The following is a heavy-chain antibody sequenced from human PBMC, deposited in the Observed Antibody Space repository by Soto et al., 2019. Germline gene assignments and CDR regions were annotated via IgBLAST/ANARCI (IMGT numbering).Heavy chain of an antibody. V-gene: IGHV3-9*01. CDR3: AKDITGILYSSPFDY. D-gene: IGHD2-8*01. CDR1: GFTFDDYA. CDR2: ISWNSGSI. Sequence: EVQLVESGGGLVQPGRSLRLSCAASGFTFDDYAMHWVRQAPGKGLEWVSGISWNSGSIGYADSMKGRFTISRDNAKNSLYLQMNSLRAEDTALYYCAKDITGILYSSPFDYWGQGTLVTVSS. J-gene: IGHJ4*02.